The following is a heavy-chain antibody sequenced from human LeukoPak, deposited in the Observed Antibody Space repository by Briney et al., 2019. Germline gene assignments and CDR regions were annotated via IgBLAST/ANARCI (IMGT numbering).Heavy chain of an antibody. CDR2: ISNDGSSR. Sequence: GGSLRLSCEASEFTFSNYGMHWVRQAPGRGLEWLAVISNDGSSRQYRDSVKGRFTVSRDNSKNTLYLQMNSLRAEDTAVYYCARDYDSSGYYYRYPGYWGQGTLVTVSS. CDR3: ARDYDSSGYYYRYPGY. CDR1: EFTFSNYG. V-gene: IGHV3-30*03. D-gene: IGHD3-22*01. J-gene: IGHJ4*02.